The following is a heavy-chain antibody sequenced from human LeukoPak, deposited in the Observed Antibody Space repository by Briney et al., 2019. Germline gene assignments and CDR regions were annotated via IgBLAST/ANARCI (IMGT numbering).Heavy chain of an antibody. CDR2: IYDRGST. V-gene: IGHV4-61*01. CDR3: ARDPGGTRKYDSSGYQWFDP. Sequence: SETLSLTCTVSGGSVSSGSYYWSWLRQPPGKGLEWIANIYDRGSTNYNPSLKTLVTISVDTSKNQFSLKLSSVTAADTAVYYCARDPGGTRKYDSSGYQWFDPWGQGTLVTVSS. D-gene: IGHD3-22*01. J-gene: IGHJ5*02. CDR1: GGSVSSGSYY.